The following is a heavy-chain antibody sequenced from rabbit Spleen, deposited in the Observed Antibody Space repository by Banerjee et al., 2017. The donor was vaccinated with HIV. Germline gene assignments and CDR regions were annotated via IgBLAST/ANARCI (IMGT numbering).Heavy chain of an antibody. Sequence: QEQLVESGGGLVQPGGSLKLSCKASGFDFSRHGVSWVRQAPGKGLEWIGYIEPIFGNTYYASWAKGRFTISKTSTTVTLQMTSLTAADTATYFCARDLVAVIGWNFNLWGPGTLVTVS. J-gene: IGHJ4*01. CDR3: ARDLVAVIGWNFNL. V-gene: IGHV1S39*01. D-gene: IGHD5-1*01. CDR2: IEPIFGNT. CDR1: GFDFSRHG.